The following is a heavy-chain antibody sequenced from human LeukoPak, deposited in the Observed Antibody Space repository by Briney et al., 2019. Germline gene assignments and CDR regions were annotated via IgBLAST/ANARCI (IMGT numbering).Heavy chain of an antibody. D-gene: IGHD2-2*01. CDR1: GGSFSGYY. J-gene: IGHJ3*02. Sequence: SETLSLTCAVYGGSFSGYYWSWIRQPPGKGLEWIGEINHSGSTNYNPSLKSRVTISVDTSKNQFSLKLSSVTAADTAVYYCASGYCSSTSCFQGAFDIWGQGTMVTVSS. V-gene: IGHV4-34*01. CDR2: INHSGST. CDR3: ASGYCSSTSCFQGAFDI.